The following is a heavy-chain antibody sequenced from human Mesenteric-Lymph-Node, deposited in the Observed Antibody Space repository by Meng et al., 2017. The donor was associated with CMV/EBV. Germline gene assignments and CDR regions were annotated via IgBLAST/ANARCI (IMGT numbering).Heavy chain of an antibody. CDR1: GDSISRYH. Sequence: SETLSLTCSVSGDSISRYHWSWLRQVPGKGPEWIGYISYGGSTNYNPSLKSRVTISIDTSKNQFSLRLTSVTAADTAVYYCATYLEWLHKSFDYWGQGTLVTVSS. CDR3: ATYLEWLHKSFDY. V-gene: IGHV4-59*12. D-gene: IGHD3-3*01. CDR2: ISYGGST. J-gene: IGHJ4*02.